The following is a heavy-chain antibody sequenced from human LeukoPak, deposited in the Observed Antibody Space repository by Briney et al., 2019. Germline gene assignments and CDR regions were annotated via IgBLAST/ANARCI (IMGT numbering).Heavy chain of an antibody. CDR3: ARDSTDYGDYGY. Sequence: GGSLRLSCAASGFTFSSHWMHWVRQAPGKGLVWVSRIDSDGSSTNYADSVKGRFTISRDNAKNTLYLQMNSLRAEDTAVYYCARDSTDYGDYGYWGQGTLVTVSS. CDR1: GFTFSSHW. J-gene: IGHJ4*02. CDR2: IDSDGSST. D-gene: IGHD4-17*01. V-gene: IGHV3-74*01.